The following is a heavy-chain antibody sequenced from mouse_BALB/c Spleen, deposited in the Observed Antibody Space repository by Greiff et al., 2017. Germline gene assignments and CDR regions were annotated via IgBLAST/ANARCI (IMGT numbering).Heavy chain of an antibody. D-gene: IGHD2-12*01. CDR1: GYTFTSYW. CDR2: INPSTGYT. Sequence: QVQLKESGAELAKPGASVKMSCKASGYTFTSYWMHWVKQRPGQGLEWIGYINPSTGYTEYNQKFKDKATLTADKSSSTAYMQLSSLTSEDSAVYYCARLRRGDYYAMDYWGQGTSVTVSS. V-gene: IGHV1-7*01. J-gene: IGHJ4*01. CDR3: ARLRRGDYYAMDY.